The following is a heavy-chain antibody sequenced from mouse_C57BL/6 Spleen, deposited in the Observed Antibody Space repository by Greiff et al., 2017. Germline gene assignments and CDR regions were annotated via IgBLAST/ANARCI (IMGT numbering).Heavy chain of an antibody. Sequence: QVQLQQSGAELVKPGASVKISCKASGYAFSSYWMNWVKQRPGKGLEWIGQIYPGDGDTNYNGKFKGKATLTADKSSSTAYMQLSSLTSEDSAVYFCARPYYYSNYGFAYWGQGTLVTVSA. CDR1: GYAFSSYW. CDR3: ARPYYYSNYGFAY. CDR2: IYPGDGDT. J-gene: IGHJ3*01. V-gene: IGHV1-80*01. D-gene: IGHD2-5*01.